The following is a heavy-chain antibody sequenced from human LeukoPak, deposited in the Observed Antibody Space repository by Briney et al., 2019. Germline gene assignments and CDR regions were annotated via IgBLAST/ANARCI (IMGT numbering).Heavy chain of an antibody. D-gene: IGHD3-16*01. V-gene: IGHV4-59*11. CDR1: GGSISSHY. J-gene: IGHJ4*02. CDR2: IYYTGST. Sequence: SETLSLTCTVSGGSISSHYWSWIRQPPRRELEWIGDIYYTGSTNYNPSLKSRVTISVDTSKNQISLKLSSVSAADTAVYYCARVLRGSFDYWGQGTLVTVSS. CDR3: ARVLRGSFDY.